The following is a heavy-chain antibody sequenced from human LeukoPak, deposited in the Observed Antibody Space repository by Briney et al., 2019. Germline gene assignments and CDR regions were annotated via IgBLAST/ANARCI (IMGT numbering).Heavy chain of an antibody. J-gene: IGHJ4*02. CDR2: IGTSGNPI. CDR3: ARDQWLDY. CDR1: GFSFSSYI. V-gene: IGHV3-48*01. D-gene: IGHD6-19*01. Sequence: GGSLRLSCAASGFSFSSYIMNRVRQAPGQGLEWISFIGTSGNPIYYADSVKGRFTVSRDNAKNSLYLQMNSLRAEDTAVYYCARDQWLDYWGQGTLVTVSS.